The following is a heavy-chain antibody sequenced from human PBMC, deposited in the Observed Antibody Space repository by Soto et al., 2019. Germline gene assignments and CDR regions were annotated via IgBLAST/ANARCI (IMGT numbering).Heavy chain of an antibody. J-gene: IGHJ6*02. CDR3: ARGVGFGYYYYHMDL. V-gene: IGHV4-61*01. D-gene: IGHD3-10*01. CDR2: IYYSGSA. Sequence: QVQLQESGPGLVKPSETLSLTCTVSGDSVTSVSDYWSWIRQPPGKGLEWIGHIYYSGSADYNPSLGSPVTISIDTSKNQFSLKLTSVTAADTAVYYCARGVGFGYYYYHMDLWGQGTTVTVSS. CDR1: GDSVTSVSDY.